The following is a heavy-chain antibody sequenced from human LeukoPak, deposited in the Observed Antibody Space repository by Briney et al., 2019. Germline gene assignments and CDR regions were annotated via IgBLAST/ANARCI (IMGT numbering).Heavy chain of an antibody. CDR3: AREGSSGWYYYYYGMDV. CDR1: GFTFSSYS. D-gene: IGHD6-19*01. J-gene: IGHJ6*02. Sequence: GGSLRLSCAASGFTFSSYSMNWVRQAPGKGLEWVSYISISSSTIYYADSVKGRFTISRDNAKNSLYLQMNSLRAEDTAVYYCAREGSSGWYYYYYGMDVWGQGTTVTVSS. CDR2: ISISSSTI. V-gene: IGHV3-48*04.